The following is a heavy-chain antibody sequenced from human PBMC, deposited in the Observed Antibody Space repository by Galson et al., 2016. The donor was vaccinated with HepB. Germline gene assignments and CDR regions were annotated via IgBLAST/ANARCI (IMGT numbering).Heavy chain of an antibody. D-gene: IGHD6-13*01. V-gene: IGHV3-21*01. J-gene: IGHJ4*02. CDR1: GFTFSTNS. Sequence: SLRLSCAASGFTFSTNSMNWVRQAPGKGLEWVSSISSGSAYKYYADSVKGRFTISRDNTKNSLYLQMNSLRVEDTAVYYCARGGGYSSGWYSFWGRGTLVTVPS. CDR3: ARGGGYSSGWYSF. CDR2: ISSGSAYK.